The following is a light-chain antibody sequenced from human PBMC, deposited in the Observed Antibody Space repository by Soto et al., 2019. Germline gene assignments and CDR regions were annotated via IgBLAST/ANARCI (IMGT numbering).Light chain of an antibody. J-gene: IGLJ1*01. CDR3: SLYTSSTFYV. V-gene: IGLV2-18*01. Sequence: QSVLTQPPSASGTPGQRVTISCTGTSSDVGYYNRVSWYQQPPGTAPKLLIYEVSNRPSGVPDRFSGSKSGNKASLTISGLQAEDEADYYCSLYTSSTFYVFGTGTKVTVL. CDR1: SSDVGYYNR. CDR2: EVS.